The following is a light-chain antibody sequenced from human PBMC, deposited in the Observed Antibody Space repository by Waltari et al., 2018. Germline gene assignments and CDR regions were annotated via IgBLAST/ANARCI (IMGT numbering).Light chain of an antibody. CDR3: SSYAGSLV. J-gene: IGLJ2*01. CDR2: EVS. CDR1: SRAVGGYNY. Sequence: QSALTQPPSASGSPGQSVTISCTGTSRAVGGYNYVSWYQHHPGKAPKLMIYEVSKRPSGVPDRFSGSKSGNTASLTVSGLQAEDEADYYCSSYAGSLVFGGGTKLTVL. V-gene: IGLV2-8*01.